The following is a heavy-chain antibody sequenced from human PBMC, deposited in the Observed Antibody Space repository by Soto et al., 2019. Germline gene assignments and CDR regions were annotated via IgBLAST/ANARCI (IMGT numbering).Heavy chain of an antibody. Sequence: GESLKISCKGSGYSFTSYWISWVRQMPGKGLEWVGRIDPSDSYTNYSPSFQGHVTISADKSISTAYLQWSSLKASDTAMYYCARWNRDLVAFDYWGQGTLVTVSS. CDR2: IDPSDSYT. D-gene: IGHD1-1*01. J-gene: IGHJ4*02. CDR3: ARWNRDLVAFDY. V-gene: IGHV5-10-1*01. CDR1: GYSFTSYW.